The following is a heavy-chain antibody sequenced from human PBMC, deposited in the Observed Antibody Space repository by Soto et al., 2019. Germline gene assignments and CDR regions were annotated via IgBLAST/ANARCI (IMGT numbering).Heavy chain of an antibody. J-gene: IGHJ4*02. Sequence: QVQLQESGPGLVKPSEPLSLSCGVSGGSISQYYWSWIRQPAGKGREWIGRIYSGGSTNYNPSLESRVTMSVDTSKNQFSLKLSSVTAADTAVYYCARGPGGFGDFSLDYWGQGTLVTVSS. CDR1: GGSISQYY. CDR2: IYSGGST. CDR3: ARGPGGFGDFSLDY. D-gene: IGHD3-10*01. V-gene: IGHV4-4*07.